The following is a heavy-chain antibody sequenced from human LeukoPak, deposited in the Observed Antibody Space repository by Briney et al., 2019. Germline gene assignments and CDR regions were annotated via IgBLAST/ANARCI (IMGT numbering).Heavy chain of an antibody. D-gene: IGHD3-10*01. Sequence: ASVKVSCKASGYTFTSYAMNWVRQAPGQGLEWMGWINTNTGNPMYAQGFTGRFVFSLDTSVSTAYLHISTLEAEDTAVYYCARELPSIGQLFAFDIWGQGTMVTVSS. CDR3: ARELPSIGQLFAFDI. CDR2: INTNTGNP. CDR1: GYTFTSYA. V-gene: IGHV7-4-1*02. J-gene: IGHJ3*02.